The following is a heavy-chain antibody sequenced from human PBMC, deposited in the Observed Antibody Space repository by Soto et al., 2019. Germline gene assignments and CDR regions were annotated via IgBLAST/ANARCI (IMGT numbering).Heavy chain of an antibody. J-gene: IGHJ6*02. D-gene: IGHD6-13*01. Sequence: SETLSLTCTVSGGSISSYYWSWIRQPPGKGLEWIGYIYYSGSTNYNPSRKSRVTISVDTTKNQFSLKLSSVTAADTAVYYCARVNSGSWYGMDVWVQGTTVTVSS. CDR3: ARVNSGSWYGMDV. CDR1: GGSISSYY. V-gene: IGHV4-59*01. CDR2: IYYSGST.